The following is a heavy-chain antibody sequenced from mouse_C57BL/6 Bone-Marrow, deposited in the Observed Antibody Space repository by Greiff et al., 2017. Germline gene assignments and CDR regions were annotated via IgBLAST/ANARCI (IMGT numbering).Heavy chain of an antibody. Sequence: QVQLQQPGAELVKPGASVKLSCKASGYTFTSYWMHWVKQRPGQGLEWIGMIHPNSGSTNYNEKFKSKATLTVDKSSSTAYMQLSSLTSEDSAVYFCARWNDGYYSAAYWGQGTLVTVSA. CDR1: GYTFTSYW. J-gene: IGHJ3*01. D-gene: IGHD2-3*01. CDR2: IHPNSGST. CDR3: ARWNDGYYSAAY. V-gene: IGHV1-64*01.